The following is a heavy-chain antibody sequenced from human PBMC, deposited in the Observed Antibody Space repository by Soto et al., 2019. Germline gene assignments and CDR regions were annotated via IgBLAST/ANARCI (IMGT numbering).Heavy chain of an antibody. CDR1: GVSISTYY. Sequence: QVQLQESGPGLVKPSETLSLTCTVSGVSISTYYWTWIRQPPGKGLEWIGQVFYSGNTNYNPSLKSRVTISVYASRNQFSLRLSSVTAADTAMYYCASRDYNDAFDIWGQGTLVTVSS. CDR3: ASRDYNDAFDI. J-gene: IGHJ3*02. CDR2: VFYSGNT. D-gene: IGHD4-4*01. V-gene: IGHV4-59*01.